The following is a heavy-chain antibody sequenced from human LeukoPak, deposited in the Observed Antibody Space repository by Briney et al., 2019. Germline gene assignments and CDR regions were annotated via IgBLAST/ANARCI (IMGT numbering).Heavy chain of an antibody. Sequence: GGSLRLSCATSGFTFSDHYMDWVRQAPGKGLEWVGRSGNKPNSYTTEYAASVRGRFTISRDESKNSLDLQMNGLKTEDTAVYYCTRGYSGGNWYAFDIWGQGTMVAVSS. CDR3: TRGYSGGNWYAFDI. J-gene: IGHJ3*02. V-gene: IGHV3-72*01. CDR2: SGNKPNSYTT. D-gene: IGHD6-13*01. CDR1: GFTFSDHY.